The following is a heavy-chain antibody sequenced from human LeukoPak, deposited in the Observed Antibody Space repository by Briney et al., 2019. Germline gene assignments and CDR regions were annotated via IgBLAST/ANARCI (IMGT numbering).Heavy chain of an antibody. Sequence: TPSETLSLTCSISDGSISSYYWIWIRQSPGKGLEWIGYIHYSGSTRYNPSLESRVTISVDTSKNQFSLKVSSVTAADTAVYYCARHRASGSYFFDYWGQGTLVTVSS. D-gene: IGHD1-26*01. J-gene: IGHJ4*02. CDR2: IHYSGST. V-gene: IGHV4-59*08. CDR3: ARHRASGSYFFDY. CDR1: DGSISSYY.